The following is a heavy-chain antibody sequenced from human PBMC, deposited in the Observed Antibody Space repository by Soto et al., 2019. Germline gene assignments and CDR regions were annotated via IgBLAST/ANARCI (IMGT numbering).Heavy chain of an antibody. J-gene: IGHJ4*02. Sequence: EVQLLESGGGLVQPGGSLKLSCAASGFTFSSNSMSWVRQAPGKGLEWVSGISGRGGSTYYANSVKGRFTISRDNSENMLYLQIYSLRAEDTAVYVCAKSRGDSWTTYYFDYWGQGTLITVSS. V-gene: IGHV3-23*01. CDR2: ISGRGGST. CDR3: AKSRGDSWTTYYFDY. D-gene: IGHD4-4*01. CDR1: GFTFSSNS.